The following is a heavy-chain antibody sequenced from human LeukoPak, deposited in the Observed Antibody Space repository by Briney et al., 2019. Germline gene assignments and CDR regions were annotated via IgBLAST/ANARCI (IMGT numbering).Heavy chain of an antibody. Sequence: AGGSLRLSCAASVFTFSNYSMSWVRQAPGKGLEWVSAISGSDGSTYYADSVKGRFTISRDNSKNTLYLQMNSLGADDTAVYYCAKDLDYDSSGYYLDFWGQGTLVTVSS. CDR3: AKDLDYDSSGYYLDF. CDR2: ISGSDGST. V-gene: IGHV3-23*01. CDR1: VFTFSNYS. J-gene: IGHJ4*02. D-gene: IGHD3-22*01.